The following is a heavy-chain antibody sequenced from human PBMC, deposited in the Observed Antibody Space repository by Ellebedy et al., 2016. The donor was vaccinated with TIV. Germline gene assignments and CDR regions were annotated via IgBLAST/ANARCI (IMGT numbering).Heavy chain of an antibody. V-gene: IGHV4-34*01. CDR2: FFHSGNT. J-gene: IGHJ3*02. CDR1: GESFTEYY. D-gene: IGHD2-21*01. Sequence: MPSETLSLTCAVFGESFTEYYWSWIRQSPGQGLEWIGAFFHSGNTNYNPSLESRVTISVDASRNQFTLKLTSTSAADTAVYYCARGLRFRWAFDIWGQGTVVSVSS. CDR3: ARGLRFRWAFDI.